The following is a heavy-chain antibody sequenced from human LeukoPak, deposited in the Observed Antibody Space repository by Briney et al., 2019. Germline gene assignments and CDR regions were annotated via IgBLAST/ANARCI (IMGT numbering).Heavy chain of an antibody. Sequence: PSETLSLTCAAYGGSFSGYYWSWIRQPPGKGLEWIGEINHSGSTNYNPSLKSRVTISVDTSKNQFSLKLSSVTAADTAVYYCAKELYYYGSAGATFFDYWGQGTLVTVSS. V-gene: IGHV4-34*01. CDR3: AKELYYYGSAGATFFDY. J-gene: IGHJ4*02. D-gene: IGHD3-10*01. CDR2: INHSGST. CDR1: GGSFSGYY.